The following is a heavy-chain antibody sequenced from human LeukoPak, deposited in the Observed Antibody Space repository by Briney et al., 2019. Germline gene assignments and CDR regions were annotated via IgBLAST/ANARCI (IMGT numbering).Heavy chain of an antibody. CDR2: ISSSSTI. V-gene: IGHV3-48*01. CDR1: GFTFSSYS. J-gene: IGHJ5*02. Sequence: GGSLRLSCAASGFTFSSYSMNWVRQAPGKGLEWVSYISSSSTIYYADSVKGRFTISRDNAKNTLYLQMNSLRAEDTAVYYCARDGNLSSGWSYNWFDPWGQGTLVTVSS. D-gene: IGHD6-19*01. CDR3: ARDGNLSSGWSYNWFDP.